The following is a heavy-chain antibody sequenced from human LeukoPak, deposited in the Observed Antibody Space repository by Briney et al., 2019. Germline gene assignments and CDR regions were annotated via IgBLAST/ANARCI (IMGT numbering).Heavy chain of an antibody. V-gene: IGHV3-21*01. Sequence: PGGSLRLSCAASGFTFSSYSMNWVRQAPGKGLEWVSSISSSGSYIYYADSVKGRFTISRDDAKNSLYLQMNSLRAEDTAVYYCARGVAVAGTGDYWGQGTLVAVSS. J-gene: IGHJ4*02. CDR3: ARGVAVAGTGDY. D-gene: IGHD6-19*01. CDR1: GFTFSSYS. CDR2: ISSSGSYI.